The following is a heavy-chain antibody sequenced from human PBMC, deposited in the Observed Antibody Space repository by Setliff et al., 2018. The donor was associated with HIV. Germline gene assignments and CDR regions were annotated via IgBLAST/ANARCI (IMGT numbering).Heavy chain of an antibody. V-gene: IGHV1-24*01. J-gene: IGHJ4*02. CDR2: FDPEDGDT. D-gene: IGHD6-19*01. CDR3: TTAKEVWLAEGGFDY. Sequence: EASVKVSCKVSGYTLTELSMHWVRQAPGKGLEWMGRFDPEDGDTIDAQKFQGRVTMTEEESTDTAYMQLTSLRSEDTAVYYCTTAKEVWLAEGGFDYCGQGTLVTVSS. CDR1: GYTLTELS.